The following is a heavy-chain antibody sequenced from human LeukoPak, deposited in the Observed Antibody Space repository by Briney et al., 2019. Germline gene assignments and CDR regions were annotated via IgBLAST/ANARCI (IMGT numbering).Heavy chain of an antibody. J-gene: IGHJ5*02. Sequence: ASVKVSSKASGYTFTSYGISWVRQAPGQGLEWMGWISGYNGNPNYAQKLQGRVTMTTDTSTSTAYMELRSLRADDTAVYYCGRSYSSSHPDWFDPWGQGTLVTVSS. CDR2: ISGYNGNP. V-gene: IGHV1-18*01. CDR3: GRSYSSSHPDWFDP. CDR1: GYTFTSYG. D-gene: IGHD6-6*01.